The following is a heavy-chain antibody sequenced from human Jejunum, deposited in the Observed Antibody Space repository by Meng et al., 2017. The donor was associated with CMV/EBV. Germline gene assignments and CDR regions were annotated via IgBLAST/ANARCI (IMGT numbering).Heavy chain of an antibody. Sequence: LNTYRMRWFRRAPGKGLVRVTRISGDGSSTNFADSVTGQFTISRDNAKNTLYLQMNSLRAEDTAVYYCVRGKFHSVEIVYRYFDPWGQGALVTVSS. V-gene: IGHV3-74*01. CDR2: ISGDGSST. D-gene: IGHD2-2*03. CDR1: LNTYR. CDR3: VRGKFHSVEIVYRYFDP. J-gene: IGHJ5*02.